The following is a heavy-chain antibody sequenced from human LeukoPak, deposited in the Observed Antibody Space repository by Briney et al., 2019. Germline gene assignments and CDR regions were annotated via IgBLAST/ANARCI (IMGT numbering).Heavy chain of an antibody. V-gene: IGHV4-59*01. Sequence: SETLCLTCTVSGGTFSSYYRSWIRQAPGKGLEWIGDICYSGSTNYNRSLKSRVTISVDTAKNQFSLKLSSVTAADTAVYYCARGAVAAKGIDYWGQGTLVTVSS. D-gene: IGHD6-19*01. CDR1: GGTFSSYY. CDR3: ARGAVAAKGIDY. CDR2: ICYSGST. J-gene: IGHJ4*02.